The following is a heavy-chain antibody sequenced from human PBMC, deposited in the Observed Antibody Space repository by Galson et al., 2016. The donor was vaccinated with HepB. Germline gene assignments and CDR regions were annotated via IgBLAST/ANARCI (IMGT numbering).Heavy chain of an antibody. J-gene: IGHJ5*02. Sequence: SVKVSCKASGYSFTNYGMHWVRQAPGQRLEWMGWINAGNGNTKYSQKFQGRVTITRDTSATTAFMELSSLRSEDTSVYYCARESGELKLFSFSGPSAHKWFDPWGQGTLVTVSS. CDR3: ARESGELKLFSFSGPSAHKWFDP. V-gene: IGHV1-3*01. CDR2: INAGNGNT. D-gene: IGHD3-10*01. CDR1: GYSFTNYG.